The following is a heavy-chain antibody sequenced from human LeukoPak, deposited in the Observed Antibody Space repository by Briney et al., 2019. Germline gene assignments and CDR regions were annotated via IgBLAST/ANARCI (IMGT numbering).Heavy chain of an antibody. CDR1: GYTFTGYY. V-gene: IGHV1-2*04. Sequence: ASVKVSCKASGYTFTGYYMHWVRQAPGQGLEWMGWINPNSGGTNYAQKFQGWVTMTRDTSISTAYLQWSSLKASDTAMYYCTREYTTSSSFDSWGQGTLVTVSS. CDR2: INPNSGGT. CDR3: TREYTTSSSFDS. D-gene: IGHD6-6*01. J-gene: IGHJ4*02.